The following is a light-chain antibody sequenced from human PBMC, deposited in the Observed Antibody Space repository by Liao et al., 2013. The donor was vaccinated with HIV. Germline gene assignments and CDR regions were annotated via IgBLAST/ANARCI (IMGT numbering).Light chain of an antibody. V-gene: IGLV3-1*01. CDR2: QDT. Sequence: YELTQPPSVSVSPGQTARIICSGDKLGDKYVSWIQQRPGQSPVLVIYQDTKRPSGIPERFSGSNSGNTATLTISGTQAMDEADYYCQAWDSTLYVFGTGTKVTVL. CDR3: QAWDSTLYV. CDR1: KLGDKY. J-gene: IGLJ1*01.